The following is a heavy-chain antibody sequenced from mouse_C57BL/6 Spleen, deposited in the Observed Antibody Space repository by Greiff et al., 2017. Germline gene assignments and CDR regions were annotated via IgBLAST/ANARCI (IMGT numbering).Heavy chain of an antibody. J-gene: IGHJ3*01. CDR1: GFTFSSYA. CDR3: ARESNWVFAY. D-gene: IGHD4-1*01. V-gene: IGHV5-4*03. Sequence: EVKLMESGGGLVKPGGSLKLSCAASGFTFSSYAMSWVRQTPEKRLEWVATISDGGSYTYYPDNVKGRFTISRDNAKNNLYLQMSHLKSEDTAMYYCARESNWVFAYWGQGTLVTVSA. CDR2: ISDGGSYT.